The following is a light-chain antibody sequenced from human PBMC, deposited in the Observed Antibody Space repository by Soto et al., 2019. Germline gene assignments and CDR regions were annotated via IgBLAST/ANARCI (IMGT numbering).Light chain of an antibody. CDR2: DAS. CDR1: ENLRTF. CDR3: QQRSSWPLT. V-gene: IGKV3-11*01. Sequence: EIVLTQSPATLSLSPGERATLSCRATENLRTFLAWYQQKAGQAPRLLIYDASNRATGIPDRFSGSGSGTDFTLTISNLEPEYSAVYYCQQRSSWPLTFGGGTKVDIK. J-gene: IGKJ4*01.